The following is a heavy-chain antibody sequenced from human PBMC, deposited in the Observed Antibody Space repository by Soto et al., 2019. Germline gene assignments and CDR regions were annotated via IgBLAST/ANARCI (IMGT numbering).Heavy chain of an antibody. CDR2: IYSDGST. CDR3: ARDCSSTSCYTPHYGMDV. Sequence: SVGSLRLSCAASGFSVIVNYMSWVRQAPGKGLEWVSVIYSDGSTYYADSVKGRFTISRDNSKNTLYLQMNSLRAEDTAVYYCARDCSSTSCYTPHYGMDVWGQGTTVTVSS. D-gene: IGHD2-2*02. CDR1: GFSVIVNY. V-gene: IGHV3-53*01. J-gene: IGHJ6*02.